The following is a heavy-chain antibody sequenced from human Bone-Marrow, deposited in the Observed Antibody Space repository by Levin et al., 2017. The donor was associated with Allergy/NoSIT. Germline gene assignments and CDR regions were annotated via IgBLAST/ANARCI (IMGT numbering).Heavy chain of an antibody. J-gene: IGHJ4*02. CDR2: ISWNSGSV. V-gene: IGHV3-9*01. CDR3: AKARAADIVATIYNY. D-gene: IGHD5-12*01. CDR1: GFTFDDYA. Sequence: PGGSLRLSCAASGFTFDDYAMHWVRQAPGKGLEWVSSISWNSGSVDYADSVKGRFTISRDNAKNSLYLQMNSLRAEDTALYYCAKARAADIVATIYNYWGQGTLVTVSS.